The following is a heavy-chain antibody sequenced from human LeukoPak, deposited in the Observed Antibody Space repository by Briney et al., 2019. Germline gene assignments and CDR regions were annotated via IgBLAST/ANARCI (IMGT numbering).Heavy chain of an antibody. Sequence: GGSLRLSCVASGFTFADYGMVWVRQFPGKGLEWVSGITWNSDNRGYADSVDGRFTIARDNAKNTVHLQMDSLTVEDTAVYYCAVSNWMDPWGQGTLVTVSS. CDR1: GFTFADYG. CDR3: AVSNWMDP. V-gene: IGHV3-9*01. CDR2: ITWNSDNR. J-gene: IGHJ5*02.